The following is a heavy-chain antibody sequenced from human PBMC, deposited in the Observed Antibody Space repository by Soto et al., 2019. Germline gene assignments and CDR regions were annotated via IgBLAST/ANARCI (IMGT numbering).Heavy chain of an antibody. Sequence: EVHLVESGGGLVQPGGSLRLSCAASGFTFSSYSLNWVRQAPGKGLGWVSYITSSGTTVYYADSVRGRFTISRDNAKNSLYLHMNSLRDDDTAVYYCARGSSNGAYYFDFGGQGTLVTVSA. J-gene: IGHJ4*02. V-gene: IGHV3-48*02. CDR2: ITSSGTTV. D-gene: IGHD6-13*01. CDR3: ARGSSNGAYYFDF. CDR1: GFTFSSYS.